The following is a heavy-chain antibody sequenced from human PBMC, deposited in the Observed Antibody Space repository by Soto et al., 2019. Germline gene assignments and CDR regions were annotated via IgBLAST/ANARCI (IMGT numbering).Heavy chain of an antibody. CDR3: ARGPPGIAAAGMVY. CDR1: GFTFSSYG. Sequence: QVQLVESGGGVVQPGRSLRLSCAASGFTFSSYGMHWVRQAPGTGLEWVAVIWYDGSNKYYADSVKGRFTISRDNSKNTLYLQMNSLRAEDTAVYYCARGPPGIAAAGMVYWGQGTLVTVSS. D-gene: IGHD6-13*01. V-gene: IGHV3-33*01. CDR2: IWYDGSNK. J-gene: IGHJ4*02.